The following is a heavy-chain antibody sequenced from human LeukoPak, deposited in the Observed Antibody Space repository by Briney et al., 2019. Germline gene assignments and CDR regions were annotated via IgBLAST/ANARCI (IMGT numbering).Heavy chain of an antibody. V-gene: IGHV3-21*01. J-gene: IGHJ3*02. CDR1: GFTFSSYS. CDR3: ARDEGMAFDI. CDR2: ISSSSSYI. D-gene: IGHD3-10*01. Sequence: GGSLRLSCAASGFTFSSYSMNWVRQAPGKGLEWVSSISSSSSYIYYADSVKGRFTISRDNAKNSLHLQMNSLRAEDTAVYYCARDEGMAFDIWGQGTMVTVSS.